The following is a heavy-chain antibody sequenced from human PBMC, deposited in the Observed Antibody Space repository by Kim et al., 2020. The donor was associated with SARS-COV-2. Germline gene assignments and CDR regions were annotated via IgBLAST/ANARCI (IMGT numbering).Heavy chain of an antibody. J-gene: IGHJ3*02. V-gene: IGHV7-4-1*02. Sequence: TGNPTYAQGFTGRFVFSLDTSVSTAYLQISSLNAEDTAVYYCARDRAFDIWGQGTMVTVSS. CDR2: TGNP. CDR3: ARDRAFDI.